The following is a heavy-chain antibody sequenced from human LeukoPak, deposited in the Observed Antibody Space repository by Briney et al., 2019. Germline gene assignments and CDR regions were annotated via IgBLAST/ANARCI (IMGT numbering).Heavy chain of an antibody. D-gene: IGHD5-18*01. CDR2: IYHSGST. CDR3: ARGNTAMGIDY. Sequence: SETLSLTCAVSGGSISRGGYSWSWLRQPPGKGLEWIGYIYHSGSTYYNPSLKSRVTISVDRSKNQFSLKLSSVTAADTAVYYCARGNTAMGIDYWGQGALVTVSS. CDR1: GGSISRGGYS. J-gene: IGHJ4*02. V-gene: IGHV4-30-2*01.